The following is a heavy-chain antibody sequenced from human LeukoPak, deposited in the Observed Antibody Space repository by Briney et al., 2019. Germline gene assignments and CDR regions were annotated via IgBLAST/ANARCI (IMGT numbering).Heavy chain of an antibody. CDR1: GFTFSTYS. D-gene: IGHD6-6*01. CDR3: ARADSSIAARLSRSSIFNYYYYMDV. J-gene: IGHJ6*03. Sequence: GGSLRLSCAASGFTFSTYSMSWVRQAPGKGLEWVANIKQDGKGKYYVDSVKGRFTISRDNAKNSLYLQMNSLRAEDTAVYYCARADSSIAARLSRSSIFNYYYYMDVWGKGTTVTVSS. CDR2: IKQDGKGK. V-gene: IGHV3-7*01.